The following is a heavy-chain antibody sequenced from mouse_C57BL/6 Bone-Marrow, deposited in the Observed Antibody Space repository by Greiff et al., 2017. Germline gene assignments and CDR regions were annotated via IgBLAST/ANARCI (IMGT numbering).Heavy chain of an antibody. CDR2: IDPENGDT. CDR3: TTDCLQAY. Sequence: EVQLQESGAELVRPGASVKLSCTASGFNIKDDYMHWVKQRPEQGLEWIGWIDPENGDTEYASKFQGKATITADTSSNTAYLQLSSLTSEDTAVYYCTTDCLQAYWGQGTLVTVSA. J-gene: IGHJ3*01. CDR1: GFNIKDDY. V-gene: IGHV14-4*01.